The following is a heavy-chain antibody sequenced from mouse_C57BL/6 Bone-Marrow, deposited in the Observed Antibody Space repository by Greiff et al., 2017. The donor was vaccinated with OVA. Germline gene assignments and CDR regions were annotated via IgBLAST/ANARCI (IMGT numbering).Heavy chain of an antibody. V-gene: IGHV5-12*01. D-gene: IGHD2-3*01. CDR1: GFTFSDYY. CDR2: ISNGGGST. J-gene: IGHJ4*01. Sequence: EVKVVESGGGLVQPGGSLKLSCAASGFTFSDYYMYWVRQTPEKRLEWVAYISNGGGSTYYPDTVKGRFTISRDNAKNTLYLQMSRLKSEDTAMYYCVYDYDAMDYWGQGTSVTVSS. CDR3: VYDYDAMDY.